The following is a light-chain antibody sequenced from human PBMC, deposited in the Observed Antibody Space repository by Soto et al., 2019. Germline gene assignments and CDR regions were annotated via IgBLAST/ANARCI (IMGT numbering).Light chain of an antibody. Sequence: QSVLTQPPSVSGAPGQRVTISCTGSSSNIGAGYDVHWYQQLPGRAPKLLIYVNTTRPSGVPDRFSCSKAGTSASLAITGLQAEDEADYSCLSFESSRSVVFGGWTQLTVL. V-gene: IGLV1-40*01. CDR2: VNT. CDR1: SSNIGAGYD. J-gene: IGLJ2*01. CDR3: LSFESSRSVV.